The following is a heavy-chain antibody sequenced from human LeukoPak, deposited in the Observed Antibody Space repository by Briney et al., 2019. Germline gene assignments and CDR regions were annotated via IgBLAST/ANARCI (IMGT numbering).Heavy chain of an antibody. Sequence: ASVKVSCKASGYTFTSYGISWVRQAPGQGLEWMGWISAYNGNTSYAQKFQGRVTMTRDTSTSTVYMELSSLRSEDTAVYYCARDASGSTIVHWYFDLWGRGTLVTVSS. CDR1: GYTFTSYG. J-gene: IGHJ2*01. CDR3: ARDASGSTIVHWYFDL. V-gene: IGHV1-18*01. D-gene: IGHD3-10*01. CDR2: ISAYNGNT.